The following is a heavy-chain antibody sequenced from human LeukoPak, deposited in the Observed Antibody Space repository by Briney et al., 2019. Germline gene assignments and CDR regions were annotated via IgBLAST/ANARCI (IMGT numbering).Heavy chain of an antibody. CDR1: GLTFSSYA. J-gene: IGHJ5*02. CDR3: ATFRDSSGPRGGFDP. V-gene: IGHV3-23*01. Sequence: GGSLRLSCAASGLTFSSYAMSWVRQAPGKGLEWVSAISGSSGHTYYADSVKGRFTISRDNSKNTLHLQTSSLRAEDTAVYYCATFRDSSGPRGGFDPWGQGTLVTVSS. CDR2: ISGSSGHT. D-gene: IGHD3-22*01.